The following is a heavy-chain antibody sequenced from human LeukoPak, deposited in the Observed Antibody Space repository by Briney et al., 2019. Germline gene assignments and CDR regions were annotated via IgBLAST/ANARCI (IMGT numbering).Heavy chain of an antibody. CDR3: ARRGSGYSSGWSFDY. J-gene: IGHJ4*02. Sequence: GESLKISCKGSGYSFTSYWIGWVRQMPGKGLEWMGIIYPGDSDTRYSPSFQGQVTVSADKSISTAYLQWSSLKASDTAMYYCARRGSGYSSGWSFDYWGQGTLVTVSS. CDR2: IYPGDSDT. D-gene: IGHD6-19*01. V-gene: IGHV5-51*01. CDR1: GYSFTSYW.